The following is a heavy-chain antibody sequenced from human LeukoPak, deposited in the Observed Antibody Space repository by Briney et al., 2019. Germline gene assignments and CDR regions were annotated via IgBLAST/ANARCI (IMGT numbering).Heavy chain of an antibody. V-gene: IGHV4-61*08. CDR1: GGSISSGGYY. D-gene: IGHD3-22*01. Sequence: PSETLSLTCTVSGGSISSGGYYWSWIRQPPGKGLEWIGYIYYSGSTNYNPSLKSRVTISVDTSKNQFSLKLGSVTAADTAVYYCARGKGYYDSSGYYGTLLDYWGQGTLVTVSS. J-gene: IGHJ4*02. CDR3: ARGKGYYDSSGYYGTLLDY. CDR2: IYYSGST.